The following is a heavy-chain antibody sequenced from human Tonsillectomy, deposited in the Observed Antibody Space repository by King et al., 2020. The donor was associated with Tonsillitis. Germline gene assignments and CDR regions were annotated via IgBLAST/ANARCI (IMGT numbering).Heavy chain of an antibody. J-gene: IGHJ6*02. CDR1: GFTFSNYG. CDR2: ISYDGNNE. CDR3: AKDSNEGRNYYDYGMDV. Sequence: VQLVESGGVVVLPGTSLRLSCAASGFTFSNYGMHWVRQAPGKGLEWVAVISYDGNNEFYADSVRGRFTISRDNSKNTLYLQMISLSAEDTAGYVCAKDSNEGRNYYDYGMDVWGQGTTVTVSS. V-gene: IGHV3-30*18. D-gene: IGHD1-1*01.